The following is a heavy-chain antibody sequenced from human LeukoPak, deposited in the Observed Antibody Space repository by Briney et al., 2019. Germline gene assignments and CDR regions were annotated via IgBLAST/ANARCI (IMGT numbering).Heavy chain of an antibody. CDR1: PYTLCDAR. CDR3: STNVSGNCYYFGY. J-gene: IGHJ4*02. D-gene: IGHD3-3*01. CDR2: IKSETDGGTS. Sequence: PGGSLRLSFAHPPYTLCDARTSWGRQAPGKGLEWVGRIKSETDGGTSEYAEPVKGRFTISRDESKNTLYLQTNSLKTDDTAVYYCSTNVSGNCYYFGYWGQGTLVTVSS. V-gene: IGHV3-15*01.